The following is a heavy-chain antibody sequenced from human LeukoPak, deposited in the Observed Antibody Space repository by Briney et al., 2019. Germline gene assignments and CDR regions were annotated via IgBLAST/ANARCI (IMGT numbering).Heavy chain of an antibody. J-gene: IGHJ4*02. Sequence: GGSLRLSCAASGFTFNSYAMSWVRQAPGKGLEWVSLVSGSGGSTYNADSVKGRFTISRDNSQNTLYLQMNSLRAEDTAVYYCAKDRHYYGSGSFYTYFDYWGQGTLVTVSS. D-gene: IGHD3-10*01. CDR3: AKDRHYYGSGSFYTYFDY. V-gene: IGHV3-23*01. CDR2: VSGSGGST. CDR1: GFTFNSYA.